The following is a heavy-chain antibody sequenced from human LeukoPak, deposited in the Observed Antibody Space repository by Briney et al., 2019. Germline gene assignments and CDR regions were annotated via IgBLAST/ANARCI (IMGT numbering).Heavy chain of an antibody. CDR2: IYSSGST. Sequence: PSETLSLTCSVSGGSISSYFWTWIRQPAGKGLEWIGRIYSSGSTIYNPSLKSRVTMSVDTSKNQFSLKMSSVTAADTAVYYCTRGVAYLDYWGQGTLVTVSS. CDR1: GGSISSYF. V-gene: IGHV4-4*07. D-gene: IGHD2-15*01. CDR3: TRGVAYLDY. J-gene: IGHJ4*02.